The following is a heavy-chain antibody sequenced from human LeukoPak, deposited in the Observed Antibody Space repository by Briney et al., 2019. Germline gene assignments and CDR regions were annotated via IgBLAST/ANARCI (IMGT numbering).Heavy chain of an antibody. CDR2: INQSGST. CDR3: ARGGYNSRRDNWFDP. J-gene: IGHJ5*02. V-gene: IGHV4-34*01. Sequence: PSETLSLTCAVYGGSFSGYYWSWIRQPPGKGLEWIGEINQSGSTNYNPSLKSRVTISVDTSKNQFSLKLSSVTAADTAVYYCARGGYNSRRDNWFDPWGQGTLVTVSS. CDR1: GGSFSGYY. D-gene: IGHD5-12*01.